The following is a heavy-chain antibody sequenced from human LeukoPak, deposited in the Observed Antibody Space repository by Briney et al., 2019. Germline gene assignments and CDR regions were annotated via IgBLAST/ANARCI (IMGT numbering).Heavy chain of an antibody. CDR1: GGTFSGYY. J-gene: IGHJ6*03. CDR2: SNDSGGT. D-gene: IGHD1-26*01. V-gene: IGHV4-34*01. Sequence: KSSETLSLTCAVYGGTFSGYYWSWIRQPPGKRLEWVGESNDSGGTNYNPSLKSRVTISADESKNQVSLKLTSVTAADTAVYYCARLSVIVGSTLEYYYYYMDVWGQGTTVTVSS. CDR3: ARLSVIVGSTLEYYYYYMDV.